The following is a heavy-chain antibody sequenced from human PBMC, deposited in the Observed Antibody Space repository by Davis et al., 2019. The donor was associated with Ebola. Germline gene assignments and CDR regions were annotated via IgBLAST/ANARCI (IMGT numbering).Heavy chain of an antibody. D-gene: IGHD1-1*01. V-gene: IGHV3-23*01. CDR2: IRGSGGST. Sequence: GGSLRLSCAASGFTFSSYAMNWVRQAPGKGLEWVSSIRGSGGSTYYADSVKGRFTISRDNSKNTLYLQMNSLRAEDTTVYYCAKAQFPTTSDHWGQGTLVTVSS. CDR3: AKAQFPTTSDH. CDR1: GFTFSSYA. J-gene: IGHJ4*02.